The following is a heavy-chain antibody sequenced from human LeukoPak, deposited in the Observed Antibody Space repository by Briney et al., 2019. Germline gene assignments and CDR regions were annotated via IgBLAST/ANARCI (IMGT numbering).Heavy chain of an antibody. CDR2: ISSSSSYI. CDR1: GFTFSSYS. V-gene: IGHV3-21*01. J-gene: IGHJ5*02. CDR3: ARDRPRYYYDSSGYPNWFDP. D-gene: IGHD3-22*01. Sequence: GGSLRLSCAASGFTFSSYSMNWVRQAPGKGLEWVSSISSSSSYIYYADSVKGRFTISRDNAKNSLYLQMNSLRAEDTAVYYCARDRPRYYYDSSGYPNWFDPWGQGTLVTVSS.